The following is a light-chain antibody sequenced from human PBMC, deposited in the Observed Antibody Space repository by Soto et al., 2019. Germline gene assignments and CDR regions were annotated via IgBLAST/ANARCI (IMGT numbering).Light chain of an antibody. V-gene: IGKV1-9*01. CDR2: AAS. J-gene: IGKJ2*02. Sequence: DIQLTQSPSFLSASVGDRVTITCRASQGFSNSLAWYQQKPGKAPKLLIYAASTLQSGVPSRFSGSGSGTECTLTISSLQHEDFATYCCQQPDSYPCTFGQGTKLEIK. CDR3: QQPDSYPCT. CDR1: QGFSNS.